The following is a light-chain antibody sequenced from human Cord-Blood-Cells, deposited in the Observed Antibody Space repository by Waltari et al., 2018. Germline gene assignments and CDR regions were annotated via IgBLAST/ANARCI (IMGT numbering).Light chain of an antibody. V-gene: IGKV3-20*01. J-gene: IGKJ2*01. Sequence: EIVMTQSPGPLSLSQGETATLSCRASQSVSSSYLAWYQQKPGQAPRLLIYSASSRATGIPDRFSGSGSGTDFTLTISTLEPEDFAVYYCQQYGSSAYTFGQGTKLEIK. CDR2: SAS. CDR3: QQYGSSAYT. CDR1: QSVSSSY.